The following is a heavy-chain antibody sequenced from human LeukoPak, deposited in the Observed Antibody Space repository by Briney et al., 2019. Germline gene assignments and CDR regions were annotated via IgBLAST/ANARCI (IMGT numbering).Heavy chain of an antibody. D-gene: IGHD6-25*01. CDR1: GYTFTSYG. V-gene: IGHV1-46*01. CDR2: INPSGGST. CDR3: ARAHERSFDY. Sequence: ASVKVSCKASGYTFTSYGINWVRQAPGQGLEWMGIINPSGGSTSYAQKFQGRVTMTRDTSTSTVYMELSSLRSEDTAVYYCARAHERSFDYWGQGTLVTVSS. J-gene: IGHJ4*02.